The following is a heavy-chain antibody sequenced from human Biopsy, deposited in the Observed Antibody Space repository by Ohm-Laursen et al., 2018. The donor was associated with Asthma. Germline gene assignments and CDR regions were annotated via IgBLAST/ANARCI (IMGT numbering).Heavy chain of an antibody. CDR1: SGSGGYMRSGNYY. J-gene: IGHJ6*02. Sequence: TLSLTCSLSSGSGGYMRSGNYYWGWIRQPPGKGLEWIGSIYYSGTTYYNPSLESRVTVSADTSKNQFSLKLTSVTAADTAVYYRVRGSSNWHHGPFHYYYGLDVWGQGTTATVSS. V-gene: IGHV4-39*01. D-gene: IGHD1-1*01. CDR2: IYYSGTT. CDR3: VRGSSNWHHGPFHYYYGLDV.